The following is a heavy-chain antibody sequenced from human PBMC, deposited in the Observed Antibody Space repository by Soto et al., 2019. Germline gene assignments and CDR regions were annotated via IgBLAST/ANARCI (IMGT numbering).Heavy chain of an antibody. V-gene: IGHV3-30-3*01. D-gene: IGHD3-22*01. CDR1: GFIFSNYA. J-gene: IGHJ4*02. CDR3: ASYLVYYYDNSGYYNFDY. CDR2: VSYDGNNQ. Sequence: QVQLVESGGGVVQPGRSLRVSCAASGFIFSNYAMHWVRQAPGKGLEWVAVVSYDGNNQFYAESVKGRFTISRDSSKTTLYLQKNNLIEEDTAVYYCASYLVYYYDNSGYYNFDYWGQGTLVSVSS.